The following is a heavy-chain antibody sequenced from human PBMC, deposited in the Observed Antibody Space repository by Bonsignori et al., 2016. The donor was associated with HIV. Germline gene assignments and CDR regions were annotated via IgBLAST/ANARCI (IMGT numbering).Heavy chain of an antibody. D-gene: IGHD1-26*01. CDR3: VREVGAPGSFDN. J-gene: IGHJ3*02. CDR2: INRDGSAT. V-gene: IGHV3-74*01. Sequence: EVHLVESGGGLVQPGGSLRLSCAASGFMFSSSWMFWVRQPPGKGLVWVSRINRDGSATDYADSVRGRFTTSRDNAKNTLSLQMNSLRAEDTAIYYCVREVGAPGSFDNWGQGTMVTVS. CDR1: GFMFSSSW.